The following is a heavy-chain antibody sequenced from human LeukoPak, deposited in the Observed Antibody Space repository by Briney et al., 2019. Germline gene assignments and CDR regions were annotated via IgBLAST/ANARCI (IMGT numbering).Heavy chain of an antibody. CDR2: IRRKTYGGTT. V-gene: IGHV3-49*04. D-gene: IGHD2-21*02. CDR1: GFTFSSYG. Sequence: GGSLRLSCAASGFTFSSYGMSWVRQAPGKGLEWVGFIRRKTYGGTTEYAASVKGRFTISRDDSKSIAYLQMNSLKTEDTAVYYCSRDCRGGDCYEDYWGQGTLVTVSS. J-gene: IGHJ4*02. CDR3: SRDCRGGDCYEDY.